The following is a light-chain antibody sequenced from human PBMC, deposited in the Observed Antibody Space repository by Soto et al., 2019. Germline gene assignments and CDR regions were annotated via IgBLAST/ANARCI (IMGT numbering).Light chain of an antibody. V-gene: IGKV4-1*01. CDR3: QQYYSTLPT. CDR2: WAS. J-gene: IGKJ1*01. CDR1: QSVLYSSNNKNY. Sequence: DIVMTQSPDSLAVSLGERATINCKSSQSVLYSSNNKNYLAWYQQKPGQPPKLLIYWASTRESGVPDRFSGSGSGTDFTLPISSLQAEDVAVYYCQQYYSTLPTFGQGTKVEIK.